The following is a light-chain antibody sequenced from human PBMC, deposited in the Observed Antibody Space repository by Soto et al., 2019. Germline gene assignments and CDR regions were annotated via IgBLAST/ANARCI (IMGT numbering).Light chain of an antibody. Sequence: QAVVTQEPSLTVSPGGTVTLTCATSTGAVTSGYYPNWFQQKPGQAPRALIYSTNNKYSWTPARFSGSLLGGKAALTLSGVQPEGEADYYCFLYYGGQVGVFGGGTKLTVL. V-gene: IGLV7-43*01. J-gene: IGLJ2*01. CDR3: FLYYGGQVGV. CDR2: STN. CDR1: TGAVTSGYY.